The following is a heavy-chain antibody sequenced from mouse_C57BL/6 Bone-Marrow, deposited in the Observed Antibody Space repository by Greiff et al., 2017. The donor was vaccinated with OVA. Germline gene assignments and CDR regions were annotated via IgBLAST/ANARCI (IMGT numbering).Heavy chain of an antibody. V-gene: IGHV1-55*01. D-gene: IGHD2-2*01. CDR3: AREDLYYGYDYDMDY. CDR2: IYPGSGST. J-gene: IGHJ4*01. Sequence: QVQLKQPGAELVKPGASVKMSCKASGYTFTSYWITWVKQRPGQGLEWIGDIYPGSGSTNYNEKFKSKATLTVDTSSSTAYMQLSSLTSEDSAVYYGAREDLYYGYDYDMDYWGQGTSVTVSS. CDR1: GYTFTSYW.